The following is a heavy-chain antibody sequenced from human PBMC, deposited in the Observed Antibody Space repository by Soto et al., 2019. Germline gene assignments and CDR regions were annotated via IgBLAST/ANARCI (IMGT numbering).Heavy chain of an antibody. CDR1: GFTVSSNY. CDR2: IYSGGST. J-gene: IGHJ5*02. D-gene: IGHD6-19*01. V-gene: IGHV3-53*01. Sequence: GGSLRLSCAASGFTVSSNYMSWVRQAPGKGLEWVSVIYSGGSTYYADSVKGRFTISRDNAKNSLYLQMNSLRDEDTAVYYCARGSWFDPWGQGTLVTVS. CDR3: ARGSWFDP.